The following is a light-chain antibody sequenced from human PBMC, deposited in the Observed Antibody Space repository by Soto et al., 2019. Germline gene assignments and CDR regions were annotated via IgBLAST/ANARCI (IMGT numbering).Light chain of an antibody. CDR3: QQYNSYPLT. CDR1: QSISSW. J-gene: IGKJ4*01. CDR2: KAS. Sequence: DIQMTQSPSTLSASVGGRVTITCRASQSISSWLAWYQQKPGKAPNLLIYKASSLESGVSSRFSGSGSGTEFTLTISSLQPDDFATYYCQQYNSYPLTFGGGTRVEIK. V-gene: IGKV1-5*03.